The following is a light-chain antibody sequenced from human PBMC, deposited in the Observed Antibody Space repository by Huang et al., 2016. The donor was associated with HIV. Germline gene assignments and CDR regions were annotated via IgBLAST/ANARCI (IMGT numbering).Light chain of an antibody. CDR2: AAS. CDR1: QSIARF. CDR3: QQSYTSPIT. Sequence: DIQMTQSPSSLSASVGDRVTITCRASQSIARFLNWYQQKPGKAPKLRIYAASSLQSGVPSRFSGSASGTHFTLTISSLQPEDFATYYCQQSYTSPITFGPGTKVDIQ. V-gene: IGKV1-39*01. J-gene: IGKJ3*01.